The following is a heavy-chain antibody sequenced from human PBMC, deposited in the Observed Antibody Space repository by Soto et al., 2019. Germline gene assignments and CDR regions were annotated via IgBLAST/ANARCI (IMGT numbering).Heavy chain of an antibody. Sequence: GPALVHPPETLTLTCTFSGFSLITSGMCGSWIRQPPGKALEWLALIDWDDDKYYSTSLKTRLTISTDTSKNQVVLTMTNMDPVDTATYYCARMSTVRGVISSYYGMDVWGQGTTVTVSS. CDR1: GFSLITSGMC. CDR3: ARMSTVRGVISSYYGMDV. CDR2: IDWDDDK. J-gene: IGHJ6*02. V-gene: IGHV2-70*01. D-gene: IGHD3-10*01.